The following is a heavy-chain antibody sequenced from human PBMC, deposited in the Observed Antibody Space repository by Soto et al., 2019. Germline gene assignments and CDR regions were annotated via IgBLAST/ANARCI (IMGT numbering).Heavy chain of an antibody. V-gene: IGHV3-11*01. CDR2: ISSGGSSI. CDR1: GFTFSDYY. D-gene: IGHD3-10*01. Sequence: GGSLRLSCAASGFTFSDYYMTWIRQAPGKGLEWVSYISSGGSSIYYADSVKGRFTISRDNAKNSLYLQMNSLRAEDTAMYYCASLAIGTVIRGAPDFWGQGTLVTVSS. CDR3: ASLAIGTVIRGAPDF. J-gene: IGHJ4*02.